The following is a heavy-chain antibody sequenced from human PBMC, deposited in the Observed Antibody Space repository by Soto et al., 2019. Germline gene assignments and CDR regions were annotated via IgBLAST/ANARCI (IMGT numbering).Heavy chain of an antibody. J-gene: IGHJ3*02. V-gene: IGHV3-23*01. CDR3: AKPNIAAAGTGAFDI. CDR1: GFTLSSYA. D-gene: IGHD6-13*01. Sequence: GGSLRLSCAASGFTLSSYAMSWVRQAPGKGLEWVSAISGSGGSTYYADSVKGRFTIPRDNSKNTLYLQMNSLRAEDTAVYYCAKPNIAAAGTGAFDIWGQGTMVTVSS. CDR2: ISGSGGST.